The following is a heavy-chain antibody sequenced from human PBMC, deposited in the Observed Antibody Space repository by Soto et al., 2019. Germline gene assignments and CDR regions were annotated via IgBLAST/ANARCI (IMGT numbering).Heavy chain of an antibody. CDR2: VDSGATT. CDR3: AKDYGTSSTFFDC. V-gene: IGHV3-23*01. CDR1: GFSFNTHA. Sequence: EVQLLESGGDLVQPGGSLRLSCAASGFSFNTHAMSWVRQAPGKGLEWVSCVDSGATTYYADSVKGRFTISRDNSKNTVYLQMDSLRAEDTAIYFCAKDYGTSSTFFDCWGQGTLVTVSS. J-gene: IGHJ4*02. D-gene: IGHD6-6*01.